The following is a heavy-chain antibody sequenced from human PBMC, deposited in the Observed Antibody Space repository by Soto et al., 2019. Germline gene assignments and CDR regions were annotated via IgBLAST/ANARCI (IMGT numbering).Heavy chain of an antibody. CDR1: GGSLSSGNYY. V-gene: IGHV4-30-4*01. CDR3: ATMGTPATGLYYCDY. D-gene: IGHD2-15*01. Sequence: QVQLQESGPGLVKPSQTLSLTCTVSGGSLSSGNYYWSWISQPPGKGLEWIGFISYSGSAYYNPSLKSRVTISVDTSKKQLSLNLSFVTAADTAVYYCATMGTPATGLYYCDYWGQGTLVTVSS. CDR2: ISYSGSA. J-gene: IGHJ4*02.